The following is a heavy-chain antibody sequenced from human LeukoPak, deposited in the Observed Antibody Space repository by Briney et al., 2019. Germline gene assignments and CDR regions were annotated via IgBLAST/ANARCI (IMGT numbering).Heavy chain of an antibody. J-gene: IGHJ4*02. Sequence: SETLSLTCAVYGGSFSGYYWSWIRQPPGKGLEWIGEIYHSGSTNYNPSLKSRVTISVDKSKNQFSLKLSSVTAADTAVYYCARDHEPSVIHYWGQGTLVTVSS. CDR3: ARDHEPSVIHY. V-gene: IGHV4-34*01. CDR1: GGSFSGYY. CDR2: IYHSGST. D-gene: IGHD3-16*02.